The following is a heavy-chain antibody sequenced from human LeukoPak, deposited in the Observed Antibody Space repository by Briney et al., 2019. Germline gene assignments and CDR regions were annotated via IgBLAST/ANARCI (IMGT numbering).Heavy chain of an antibody. CDR3: ANSIDFDYGDYYFDY. Sequence: SETLSLTCTVSDYSISSGYYWGWIRQPPGKGLEWIGSMYYSGSTYYNPSLKSRVRVSVDTSKNQFSLKVSSVTAADTAVYYCANSIDFDYGDYYFDYWGQGALVTVSS. V-gene: IGHV4-38-2*02. D-gene: IGHD4-17*01. J-gene: IGHJ4*02. CDR1: DYSISSGYY. CDR2: MYYSGST.